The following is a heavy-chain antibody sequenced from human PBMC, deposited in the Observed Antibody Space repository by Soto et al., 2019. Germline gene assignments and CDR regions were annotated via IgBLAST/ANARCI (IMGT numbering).Heavy chain of an antibody. V-gene: IGHV5-10-1*01. Sequence: GESLKISCKGSGYSVTSYWISWVRQMPGKGLEWMGRIDPSDSYTNYSPSFQGHVTISADKSISTAYLQWSSLKASDTAMYYCARHSTVVVPAAMENWFDPWGQGTLVTVSS. D-gene: IGHD2-2*01. CDR1: GYSVTSYW. CDR3: ARHSTVVVPAAMENWFDP. J-gene: IGHJ5*02. CDR2: IDPSDSYT.